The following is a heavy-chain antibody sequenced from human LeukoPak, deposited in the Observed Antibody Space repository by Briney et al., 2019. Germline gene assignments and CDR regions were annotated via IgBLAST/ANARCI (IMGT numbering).Heavy chain of an antibody. CDR3: AKALGPEQIRRTTQPPSDS. J-gene: IGHJ4*02. Sequence: PGGSLRLSCAASGFTFSSYGMSWVRQVSGKGLEWVSGIRGSGAITYYADPVKGRFTISRDNSKNMVSLQMNSLRAGDMAVYYCAKALGPEQIRRTTQPPSDSWGQGMLVTVSS. CDR2: IRGSGAIT. CDR1: GFTFSSYG. D-gene: IGHD1-1*01. V-gene: IGHV3-23*01.